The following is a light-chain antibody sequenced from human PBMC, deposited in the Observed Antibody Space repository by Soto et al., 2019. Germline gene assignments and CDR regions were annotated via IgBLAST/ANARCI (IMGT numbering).Light chain of an antibody. CDR1: SSDVGGYNY. J-gene: IGLJ1*01. CDR2: DVS. Sequence: QSALTQPRSVSGSPGQSVTISCTGTSSDVGGYNYVSWYQQHPGKAPKLMIYDVSKRPSGVPDRFSGSKSGNTASLTISGLQAEDEADYYCCSYAGSYTSYVFGTGPKLPS. V-gene: IGLV2-11*01. CDR3: CSYAGSYTSYV.